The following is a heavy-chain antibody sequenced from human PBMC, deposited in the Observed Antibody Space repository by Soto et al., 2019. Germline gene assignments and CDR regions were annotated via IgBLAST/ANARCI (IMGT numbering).Heavy chain of an antibody. Sequence: EVQLLESGGGLVQPGGSLRLSCAASGFTFSSYAMSWVRQAPGKGLEWVSAISGSGGSTYYAVSVKGRFTISRDNSTNTRYMQMNSLRAQDTGVQYCAKGDYYDSSRYPTVRRWGQGTLVIVFS. CDR2: ISGSGGST. CDR1: GFTFSSYA. J-gene: IGHJ4*02. V-gene: IGHV3-23*01. CDR3: AKGDYYDSSRYPTVRR. D-gene: IGHD3-22*01.